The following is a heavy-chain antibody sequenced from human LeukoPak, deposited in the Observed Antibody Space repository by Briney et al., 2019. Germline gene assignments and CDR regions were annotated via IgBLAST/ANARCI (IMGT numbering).Heavy chain of an antibody. CDR2: IYYSGST. Sequence: TSETLSLTCTVSGGSISSYYWSWIRQPPGKGLEWIGYIYYSGSTNYNPSLKSRVTISVDTSENQFSLKLSSVTAADTAVYYCASSLQAARPHWFDPWGQGTLVTVSS. V-gene: IGHV4-59*01. D-gene: IGHD6-6*01. CDR1: GGSISSYY. J-gene: IGHJ5*02. CDR3: ASSLQAARPHWFDP.